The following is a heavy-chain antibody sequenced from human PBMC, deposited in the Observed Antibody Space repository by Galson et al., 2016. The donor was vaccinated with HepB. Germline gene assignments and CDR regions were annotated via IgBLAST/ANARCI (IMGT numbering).Heavy chain of an antibody. CDR1: GFSLGTSGVG. Sequence: PALVKPTQTLSLTCNFSGFSLGTSGVGVGWIRQPPGQALEWLALIYWDGERRYSPSLQGRLTITKDTSENQVVLTMTNMNSADTSTYYCARRPVRFSHVFDPWGQGTLVTVSS. V-gene: IGHV2-5*02. CDR3: ARRPVRFSHVFDP. CDR2: IYWDGER. D-gene: IGHD4-17*01. J-gene: IGHJ5*01.